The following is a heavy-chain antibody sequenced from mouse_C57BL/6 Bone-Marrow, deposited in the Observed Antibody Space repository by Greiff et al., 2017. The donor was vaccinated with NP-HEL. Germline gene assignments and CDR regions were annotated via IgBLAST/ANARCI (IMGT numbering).Heavy chain of an antibody. V-gene: IGHV1-81*01. D-gene: IGHD2-3*01. J-gene: IGHJ3*01. Sequence: QVQLKQSGAELARPGASVKLSCKASGYTFTSYGISWVKQRTGQGLEWIGEIYPRSGNTYYNEKFKGKATLTADKSSSTAYMELRSLTSEDSAVYFCAREGIYDGYYVAYWGKGTLVTVSA. CDR3: AREGIYDGYYVAY. CDR2: IYPRSGNT. CDR1: GYTFTSYG.